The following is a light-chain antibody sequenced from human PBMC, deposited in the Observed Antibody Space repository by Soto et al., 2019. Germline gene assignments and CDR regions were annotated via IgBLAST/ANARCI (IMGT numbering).Light chain of an antibody. CDR2: GAS. CDR3: QQYGSSPVT. V-gene: IGKV3-20*01. CDR1: QSVSSGY. J-gene: IGKJ1*01. Sequence: EIVLTQSPGTLSLSPGERATLSCRASQSVSSGYLAWYQRKPGQAPRLLIYGASSRATGIPDRFSGSGSGTDFTLNISRLEPEDFAVYYCQQYGSSPVTFGQGTKVDIK.